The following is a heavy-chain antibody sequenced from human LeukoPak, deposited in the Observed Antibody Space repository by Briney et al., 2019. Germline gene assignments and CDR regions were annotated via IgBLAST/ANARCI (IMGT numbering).Heavy chain of an antibody. CDR2: IYPGGSDT. CDR1: GYSFTSYW. Sequence: GESLKISCKGSGYSFTSYWIAWVRQMPGKGLEWVGIIYPGGSDTRYSPSFQGQVTISADKSINTAYLQWSSLKASDTAMYYCARLVGYKHFDYWGQGTLVTVPS. J-gene: IGHJ4*02. V-gene: IGHV5-51*01. D-gene: IGHD5-24*01. CDR3: ARLVGYKHFDY.